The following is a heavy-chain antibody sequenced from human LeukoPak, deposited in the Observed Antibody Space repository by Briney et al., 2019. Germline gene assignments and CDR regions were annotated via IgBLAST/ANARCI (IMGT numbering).Heavy chain of an antibody. J-gene: IGHJ4*02. V-gene: IGHV3-74*01. D-gene: IGHD1-26*01. Sequence: PGGSLRLSCAASGFTFNNYWMHWVRQAPWKGLVWVSRINGDGSSTSYADSVKGRFTISRDNAKNTLYLQMNSLRAEDTAVYYCARGYSGNYRVDYWGQGTLVTVSS. CDR1: GFTFNNYW. CDR3: ARGYSGNYRVDY. CDR2: INGDGSST.